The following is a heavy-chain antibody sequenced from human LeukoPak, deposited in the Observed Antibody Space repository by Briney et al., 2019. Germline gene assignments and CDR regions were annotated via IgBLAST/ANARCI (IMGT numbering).Heavy chain of an antibody. Sequence: GGPLRLSCAASGFTFSSYAMSWVRQAPGKGLEWVSAISGSGGSTYYADSVKGRFTISRDNSKNTLYLQMNSLRAEDTAVYYCAKDYDFWSGFDYWGQGTLVTVSS. J-gene: IGHJ4*02. D-gene: IGHD3-3*01. CDR3: AKDYDFWSGFDY. V-gene: IGHV3-23*01. CDR1: GFTFSSYA. CDR2: ISGSGGST.